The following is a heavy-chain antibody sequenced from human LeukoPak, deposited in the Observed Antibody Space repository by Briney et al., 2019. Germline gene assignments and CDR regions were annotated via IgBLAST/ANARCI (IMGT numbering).Heavy chain of an antibody. J-gene: IGHJ4*02. CDR2: IYYSGST. V-gene: IGHV4-59*01. D-gene: IGHD6-13*01. Sequence: SETLSLTCTVSGGSLSSYYWSWIRQPPGKGLEWIGYIYYSGSTNYNPSLKSRVTISVDTSKNQFSLKLSSVTAADTAVYYCARGDYSSSDFDYWGQGTLVTVSS. CDR3: ARGDYSSSDFDY. CDR1: GGSLSSYY.